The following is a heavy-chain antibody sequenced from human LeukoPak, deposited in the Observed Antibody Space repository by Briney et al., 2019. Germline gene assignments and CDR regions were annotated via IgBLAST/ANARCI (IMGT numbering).Heavy chain of an antibody. CDR1: GFTFSSYG. CDR3: ARDSSGYYYAGPDY. D-gene: IGHD3-22*01. V-gene: IGHV3-33*01. CDR2: IWYDGSNK. J-gene: IGHJ4*02. Sequence: GGSLRLSCAASGFTFSSYGMHWVGQAPGKGLEWVAVIWYDGSNKYYADSVKGRFTISRDNSKNTLYLQMNSLRAEDTAVYYCARDSSGYYYAGPDYWGQGTLVTVSS.